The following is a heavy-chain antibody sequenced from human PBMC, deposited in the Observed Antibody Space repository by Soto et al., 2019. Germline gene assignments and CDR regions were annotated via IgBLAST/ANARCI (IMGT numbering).Heavy chain of an antibody. Sequence: PGGSLRLSCAASGFTFSSYEMNWVRQAPGKGLEWVSYISIISTTIYYADSVKGRFTISRDNAKNSLYLQMNSLRAEDTAVYYCARDLTHYFDSGGYPLPVFDYGGQGALVTVSS. V-gene: IGHV3-48*03. CDR3: ARDLTHYFDSGGYPLPVFDY. CDR2: ISIISTTI. CDR1: GFTFSSYE. D-gene: IGHD3-22*01. J-gene: IGHJ4*02.